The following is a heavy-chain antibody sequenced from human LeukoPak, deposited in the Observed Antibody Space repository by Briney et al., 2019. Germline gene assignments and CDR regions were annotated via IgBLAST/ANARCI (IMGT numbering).Heavy chain of an antibody. CDR2: INPKSDGT. D-gene: IGHD4-17*01. Sequence: ASVKVSCKASGYIFTGYYMHWVRQAPGQGLEWMGWINPKSDGTNYAQKFQGRVTMTRDTSISTAYMELNRLRSDDTAVFYCARGSHVYGDSDYWGQGTLVTVSS. CDR3: ARGSHVYGDSDY. CDR1: GYIFTGYY. J-gene: IGHJ4*02. V-gene: IGHV1-2*02.